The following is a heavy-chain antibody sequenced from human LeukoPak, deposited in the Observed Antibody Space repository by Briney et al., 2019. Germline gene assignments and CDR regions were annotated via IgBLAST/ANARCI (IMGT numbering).Heavy chain of an antibody. J-gene: IGHJ4*02. Sequence: PGGSLRLSCAASGFTFSSYGMHWVRQAPGKGLEWVAVISYDGSNKYYADSVKGRFTISRDNSKNTLYLQMNSLRAEDTAVYYCVRPRSYPYYFDYWGQGTLVTVSS. D-gene: IGHD3-10*01. CDR3: VRPRSYPYYFDY. CDR2: ISYDGSNK. CDR1: GFTFSSYG. V-gene: IGHV3-30*03.